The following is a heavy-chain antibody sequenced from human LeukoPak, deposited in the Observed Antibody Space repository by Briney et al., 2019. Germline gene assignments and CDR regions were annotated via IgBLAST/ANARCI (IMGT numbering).Heavy chain of an antibody. CDR1: GGSISSYY. CDR2: IYYSGST. D-gene: IGHD3-22*01. CDR3: ARVRYYDSSGYRYYDAFDI. V-gene: IGHV4-59*01. Sequence: SETLSLTCTVSGGSISSYYWSWIRQPPGKGLEWIGYIYYSGSTNYNPSLKSRVTISVDTSKNQFSLKLSCVTAADTAVYYCARVRYYDSSGYRYYDAFDIWGQGTMVTVSS. J-gene: IGHJ3*02.